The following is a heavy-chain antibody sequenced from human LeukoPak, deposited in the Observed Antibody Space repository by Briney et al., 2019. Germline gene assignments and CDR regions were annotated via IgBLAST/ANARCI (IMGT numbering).Heavy chain of an antibody. CDR1: AGSISSIN. Sequence: SETLSLTSTVYAGSISSINWSWNRQPPGKGLEWLGYIYYSESTNYNTSLKSRVSVSVGTSKTQFSLKLSSVTAADTAVYYWARDGPGAIGRGVYYYYYMDVWGKGTTVTFSS. CDR2: IYYSEST. D-gene: IGHD2-2*01. V-gene: IGHV4-59*01. CDR3: ARDGPGAIGRGVYYYYYMDV. J-gene: IGHJ6*03.